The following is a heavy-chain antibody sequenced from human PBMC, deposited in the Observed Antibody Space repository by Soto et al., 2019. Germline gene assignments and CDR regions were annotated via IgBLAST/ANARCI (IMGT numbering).Heavy chain of an antibody. V-gene: IGHV3-30-3*01. D-gene: IGHD6-13*01. Sequence: GGSLRLSCAASGFTFSSYAMHWVRQAPGKGLEWVAVISYDGSNKYYADSVKGRFTISRDNSKNTLYLQMNSLRAEDTAVYYCARELSSSWSARYYYGMDVWGQGXTVTVSS. CDR1: GFTFSSYA. CDR2: ISYDGSNK. J-gene: IGHJ6*02. CDR3: ARELSSSWSARYYYGMDV.